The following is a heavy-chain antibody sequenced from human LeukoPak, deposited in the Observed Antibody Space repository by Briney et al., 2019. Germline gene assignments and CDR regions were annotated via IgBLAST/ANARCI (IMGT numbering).Heavy chain of an antibody. CDR1: RFTFSSYA. Sequence: GSLRLSCAVSRFTFSSYAMSWVRQAPGKGLEWVSTISGSGGSTYYADSVKGRFTISRDNSNNTLYLQMNSLRAEDTAVYYCAKPQYYYDSSGYYSEYFQNWGQGTLVTVSS. J-gene: IGHJ1*01. D-gene: IGHD3-22*01. CDR3: AKPQYYYDSSGYYSEYFQN. V-gene: IGHV3-23*01. CDR2: ISGSGGST.